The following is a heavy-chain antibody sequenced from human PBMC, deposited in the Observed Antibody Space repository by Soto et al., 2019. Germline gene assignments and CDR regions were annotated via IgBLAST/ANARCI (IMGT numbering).Heavy chain of an antibody. CDR2: IYYSGST. Sequence: QVQLQESGPGLVKPSETLSLTCTVSGGSISSYYWSWIRQPPGKGLEWIGYIYYSGSTNYNPSLKSRVTKSVDTSKNQFSLKLSSVTAADTAVYYCARVVVPAAMGHWFDPWGQGTLVTVSS. J-gene: IGHJ5*02. D-gene: IGHD2-2*01. V-gene: IGHV4-59*01. CDR3: ARVVVPAAMGHWFDP. CDR1: GGSISSYY.